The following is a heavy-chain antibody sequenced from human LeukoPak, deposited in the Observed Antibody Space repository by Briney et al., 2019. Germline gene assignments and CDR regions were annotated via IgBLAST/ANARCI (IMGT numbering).Heavy chain of an antibody. D-gene: IGHD3-9*01. Sequence: GGSLRLSCAASGFTFTNNAMTWVRQPPGKGLQWVSTIRGPGGGGTTYYADSVKGRFSISRDNSKNTLYLQMDSLRAEDTAIYYCAKDRGLYDILTGYDDAFDIWGQGTMVTVSS. V-gene: IGHV3-23*01. CDR1: GFTFTNNA. CDR2: IRGPGGGGTT. CDR3: AKDRGLYDILTGYDDAFDI. J-gene: IGHJ3*02.